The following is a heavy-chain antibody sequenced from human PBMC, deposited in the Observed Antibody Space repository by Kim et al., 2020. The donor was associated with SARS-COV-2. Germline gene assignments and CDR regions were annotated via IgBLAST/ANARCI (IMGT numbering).Heavy chain of an antibody. Sequence: ASVKVSCKASGYTFTGYYMHWVRQAPGQGLEWMGRINPNSGGTNYAQKFQGRVTMTRDTSISTAYMELSRLRSDDTAVYYCARETVVVVAATRWFDPWGQGTLVTVSS. V-gene: IGHV1-2*06. CDR2: INPNSGGT. CDR1: GYTFTGYY. CDR3: ARETVVVVAATRWFDP. J-gene: IGHJ5*02. D-gene: IGHD2-15*01.